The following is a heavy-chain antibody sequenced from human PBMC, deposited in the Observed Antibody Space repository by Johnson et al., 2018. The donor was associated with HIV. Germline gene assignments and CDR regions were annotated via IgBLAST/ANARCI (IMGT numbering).Heavy chain of an antibody. V-gene: IGHV3-72*01. CDR1: GFIFSGYV. D-gene: IGHD2-21*01. CDR3: ARDGYSGGFDI. Sequence: LLVESGGGLVQPGGSLRLSCAASGFIFSGYVMSWVRQAPGKGLEWVGRSKNKPNSYTTEYAASVKGRFTISRDDSKNSLYLQMNSLKIEDTAVYYCARDGYSGGFDIWGQGTMVTVSS. CDR2: SKNKPNSYTT. J-gene: IGHJ3*02.